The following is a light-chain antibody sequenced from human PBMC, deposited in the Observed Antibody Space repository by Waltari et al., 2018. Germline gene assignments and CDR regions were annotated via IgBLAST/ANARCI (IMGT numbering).Light chain of an antibody. Sequence: QSALTQPASVSGSPGQSLTISCTGTSSHVGGYTYVSWYHNHPGKAPKRMLYEFSNRPSGVSNRFSGSKSGNTASLTISGLQAEDEAHYYCSSYTSSISWVFGGGTKLTVL. CDR3: SSYTSSISWV. CDR1: SSHVGGYTY. CDR2: EFS. J-gene: IGLJ3*02. V-gene: IGLV2-14*01.